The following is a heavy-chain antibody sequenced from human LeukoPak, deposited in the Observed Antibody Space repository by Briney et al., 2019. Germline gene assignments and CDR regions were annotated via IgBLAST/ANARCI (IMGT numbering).Heavy chain of an antibody. CDR1: GDSFSSISFA. CDR2: TYYRSKWYY. V-gene: IGHV6-1*01. CDR3: ALARSEYHYGMDV. Sequence: SQTLSLTCAISGDSFSSISFAWNWISQSPSRGLEWLGRTYYRSKWYYEYAVSVKDRININPDPSKNQFSLQLNSVTPEDTAVYYCALARSEYHYGMDVWGQGTTVTVSS. J-gene: IGHJ6*02.